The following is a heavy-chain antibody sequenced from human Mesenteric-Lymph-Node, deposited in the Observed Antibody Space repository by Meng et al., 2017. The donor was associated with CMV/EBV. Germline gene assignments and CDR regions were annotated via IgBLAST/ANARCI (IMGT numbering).Heavy chain of an antibody. V-gene: IGHV1-18*01. J-gene: IGHJ6*02. CDR1: GYTFSDHD. Sequence: ASVKVSCKASGYTFSDHDINWVRQAAGQGLEWMGWISAYNGNTNYAQKLQGRVTMTTDTSTSTAYMELRSLRSDDTAVYYCARDQRRCSGGSCYSYYYYGMDVWGQGTTVTVSS. CDR3: ARDQRRCSGGSCYSYYYYGMDV. CDR2: ISAYNGNT. D-gene: IGHD2-15*01.